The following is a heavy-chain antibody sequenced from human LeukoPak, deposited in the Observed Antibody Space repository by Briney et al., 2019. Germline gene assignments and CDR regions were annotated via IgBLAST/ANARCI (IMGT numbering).Heavy chain of an antibody. CDR2: INHSGST. V-gene: IGHV4-34*01. J-gene: IGHJ4*02. D-gene: IGHD6-13*01. Sequence: PSETLSLTCAVSGGSFSGYYWSWIRQPPGKGLEWIGEINHSGSTNYNPSLKSRVTISVDTSKNQFSLKLSSMTAADTAVYYCASYSNSWYYFDYWGQGTLVTVSS. CDR1: GGSFSGYY. CDR3: ASYSNSWYYFDY.